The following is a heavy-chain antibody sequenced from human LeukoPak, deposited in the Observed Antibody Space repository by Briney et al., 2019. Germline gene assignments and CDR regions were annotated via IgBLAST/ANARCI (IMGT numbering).Heavy chain of an antibody. CDR3: AISTFRYWYVDP. D-gene: IGHD2/OR15-2a*01. J-gene: IGHJ2*01. CDR1: GRSISGSSYY. V-gene: IGHV4-39*07. CDR2: FYYSGGT. Sequence: PAEPLSLPRTVSGRSISGSSYYWGWIRQPPGKGQEWIGNFYYSGGTYYNPSLKSRVTISVDTSKSQFSLKLSSVTAADTAVYYCAISTFRYWYVDPWGRGTLVTVSS.